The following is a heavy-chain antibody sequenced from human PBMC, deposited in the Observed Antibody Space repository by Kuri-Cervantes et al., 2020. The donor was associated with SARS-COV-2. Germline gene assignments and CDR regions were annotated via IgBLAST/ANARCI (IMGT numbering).Heavy chain of an antibody. D-gene: IGHD1-26*01. V-gene: IGHV3-21*01. CDR3: ARDRRVGWADY. J-gene: IGHJ4*02. Sequence: GESLKISCAASGVTLSSYSVNWVRQAPGKGLEWVSCISSSSSYIYYADSVKGRFTISRDNAKNSVYLQMNSLRAEDTAVYYCARDRRVGWADYWGQGTLVTVSS. CDR2: ISSSSSYI. CDR1: GVTLSSYS.